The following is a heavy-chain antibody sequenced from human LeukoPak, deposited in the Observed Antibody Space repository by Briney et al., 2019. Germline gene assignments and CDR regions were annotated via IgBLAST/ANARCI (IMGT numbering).Heavy chain of an antibody. Sequence: SETLSLTCTVSGGSISSYYWSWIWQPPGKGLEWIGYIYYSGSTNYNPSLKSRVTISVDTSKNQFSLKLSSVTAADTAVYYCARHIKRSGYYLYYFDYWGQGTLVTVSS. V-gene: IGHV4-59*08. J-gene: IGHJ4*02. CDR2: IYYSGST. D-gene: IGHD3-22*01. CDR1: GGSISSYY. CDR3: ARHIKRSGYYLYYFDY.